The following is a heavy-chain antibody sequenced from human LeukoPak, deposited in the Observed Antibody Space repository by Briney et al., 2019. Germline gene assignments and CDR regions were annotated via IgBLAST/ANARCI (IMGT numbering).Heavy chain of an antibody. J-gene: IGHJ5*02. V-gene: IGHV4-4*07. Sequence: SETLSLTCTVSGGSISSCYWNWIRQPAGKGLEWIGRLYTSGSTNYNPSLKSRVTMSVDTSKNQFSLKLSSVTAADTAVYYCARPLYYGSGSYHPFDPWGQGTLVTVSS. D-gene: IGHD3-10*01. CDR2: LYTSGST. CDR1: GGSISSCY. CDR3: ARPLYYGSGSYHPFDP.